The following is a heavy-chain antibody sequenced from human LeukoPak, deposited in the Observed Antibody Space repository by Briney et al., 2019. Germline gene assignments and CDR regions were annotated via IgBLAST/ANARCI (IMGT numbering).Heavy chain of an antibody. CDR2: IIPIFGTA. CDR3: ARTGRYCGGDCYSPSFDY. CDR1: GGTFSSYA. D-gene: IGHD2-21*02. J-gene: IGHJ4*02. V-gene: IGHV1-69*13. Sequence: SVKVSCKASGGTFSSYAISWVRQAPGQGLEWMGGIIPIFGTANYAQKFQGRVTITADESTSTAYMELSSLRSEDTAVYYCARTGRYCGGDCYSPSFDYWGQGTLVTVSS.